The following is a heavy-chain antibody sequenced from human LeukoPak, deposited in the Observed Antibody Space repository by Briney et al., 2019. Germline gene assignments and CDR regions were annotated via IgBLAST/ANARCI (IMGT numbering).Heavy chain of an antibody. CDR2: IIPIFGTA. J-gene: IGHJ4*02. CDR3: GRGGDILTGYTFDY. D-gene: IGHD3-9*01. V-gene: IGHV1-69*05. CDR1: GGTFSSYA. Sequence: SVKVSCKASGGTFSSYAISWVRQAPGQGLEWMGRIIPIFGTANYAQKFQGRVTITTDESTSTAYMELSSLRSEDTAVYYCGRGGDILTGYTFDYWGQGTLVTVSS.